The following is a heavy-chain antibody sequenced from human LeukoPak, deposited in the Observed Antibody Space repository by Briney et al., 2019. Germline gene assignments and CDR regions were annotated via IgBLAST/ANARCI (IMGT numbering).Heavy chain of an antibody. CDR1: GFTFSSYW. Sequence: PGGSLRLSCAASGFTFSSYWMSWVRQAPGKGLEWVANIKQDGSEKYYVDSVKGRFTISRDNAKNSPYLQMSSLRAEDTAVYYCAKVGGGYIVDYWGQGTLVTVSS. J-gene: IGHJ4*02. D-gene: IGHD3-16*01. CDR3: AKVGGGYIVDY. CDR2: IKQDGSEK. V-gene: IGHV3-7*01.